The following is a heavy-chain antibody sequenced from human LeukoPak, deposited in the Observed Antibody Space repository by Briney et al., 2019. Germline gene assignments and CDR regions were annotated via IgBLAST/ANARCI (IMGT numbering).Heavy chain of an antibody. D-gene: IGHD1-14*01. CDR2: ISGSSSPI. CDR1: GFTFSSYS. V-gene: IGHV3-48*02. J-gene: IGHJ4*02. CDR3: ARGTNFDY. Sequence: PGGSLRLSCAASGFTFSSYSMTWVRQAPGKGLEWVSYISGSSSPIYYADSVKGRFTISSDNAKNSVYLQMNSLRDEDTAVYYCARGTNFDYWGQGTLVTVSS.